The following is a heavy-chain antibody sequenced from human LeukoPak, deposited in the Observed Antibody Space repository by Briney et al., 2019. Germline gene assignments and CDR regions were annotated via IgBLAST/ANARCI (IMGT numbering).Heavy chain of an antibody. V-gene: IGHV4-4*02. CDR3: ASARWDY. CDR2: IYHSGST. J-gene: IGHJ4*02. D-gene: IGHD5-24*01. Sequence: GSLRLSCAASGFTVSSNEMSWVRQPPGKGLEWIGEIYHSGSTNYNPSLQSRVTISVDKSKNQFSLSLSSVTAADTAVYYCASARWDYWGQGTLVTVSS. CDR1: GFTVSSNE.